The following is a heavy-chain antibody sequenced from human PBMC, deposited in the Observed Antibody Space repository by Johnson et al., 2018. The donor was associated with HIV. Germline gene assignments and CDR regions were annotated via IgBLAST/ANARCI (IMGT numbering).Heavy chain of an antibody. CDR1: GFTFSSYW. D-gene: IGHD6-25*01. CDR2: ISYDGSNK. J-gene: IGHJ3*02. CDR3: ARDGGIAATDAFDI. Sequence: QVQLVESGGGLVQPGGSLRLSCAASGFTFSSYWMSWVRQAPGKGLEWVAVISYDGSNKYYADSVKGRFTISRDNSKNTLYLQMNSLRAEDTAVYYCARDGGIAATDAFDIWGQGTMVTVSS. V-gene: IGHV3-30-3*01.